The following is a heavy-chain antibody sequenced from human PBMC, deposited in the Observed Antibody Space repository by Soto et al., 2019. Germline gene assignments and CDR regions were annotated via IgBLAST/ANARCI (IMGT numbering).Heavy chain of an antibody. D-gene: IGHD3-10*01. V-gene: IGHV4-34*01. Sequence: SETLSLTCAVYGGSFSGYYWSWIRQPPGKGLEWIGEIDHSGSTNYNPSLKSRVTISVDTSKNQFSLKLSSVTAADTAVYYCAIVMVRGVIKDWGKGTLVTVSS. CDR2: IDHSGST. CDR3: AIVMVRGVIKD. J-gene: IGHJ4*02. CDR1: GGSFSGYY.